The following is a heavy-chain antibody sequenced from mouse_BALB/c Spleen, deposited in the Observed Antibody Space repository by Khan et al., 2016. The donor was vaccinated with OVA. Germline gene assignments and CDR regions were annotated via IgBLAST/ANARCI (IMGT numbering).Heavy chain of an antibody. CDR3: APVGSYYVSFVY. CDR1: GYTFTSYV. D-gene: IGHD1-1*01. V-gene: IGHV1S136*01. J-gene: IGHJ3*01. CDR2: IYPFNDAT. Sequence: VRLQQSGPEVVKPGASVKMSCKASGYTFTSYVMHWVKQKPGQGLEWIGYIYPFNDATKFNEKLNGKATLTSDKSSSTAYMELSSLTSEDSAVYYSAPVGSYYVSFVYWGQGTLVTVSA.